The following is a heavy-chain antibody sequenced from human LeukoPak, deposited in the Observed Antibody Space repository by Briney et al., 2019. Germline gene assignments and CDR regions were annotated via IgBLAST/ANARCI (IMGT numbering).Heavy chain of an antibody. Sequence: ASVKVSCKASGYTFTGYYMHWVRQAPGQGLEWMGWINPNSGGTNYAQKFQGRVTMTRDTSNSTAYMELGRLRSDDTAVYYCARVGGSSTSCYWARYYYYYYMDVWVKGSTVTVSS. CDR3: ARVGGSSTSCYWARYYYYYYMDV. D-gene: IGHD2-2*01. V-gene: IGHV1-2*02. CDR1: GYTFTGYY. CDR2: INPNSGGT. J-gene: IGHJ6*03.